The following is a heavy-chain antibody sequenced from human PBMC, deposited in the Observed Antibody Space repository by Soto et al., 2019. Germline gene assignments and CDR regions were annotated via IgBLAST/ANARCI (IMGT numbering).Heavy chain of an antibody. D-gene: IGHD1-26*01. Sequence: QVQLVQSGAEVKKPGASVKVSCKASGYTFTDYGIDWVRQAPGQGLEWMGWINAYNANTNYAQKLQGRATIATDTSTSTAYMELRSLRSDDTAVYYCARAQGGSDYDYNYYGMDVWGQGTTVTVSS. CDR1: GYTFTDYG. CDR3: ARAQGGSDYDYNYYGMDV. CDR2: INAYNANT. V-gene: IGHV1-18*04. J-gene: IGHJ6*02.